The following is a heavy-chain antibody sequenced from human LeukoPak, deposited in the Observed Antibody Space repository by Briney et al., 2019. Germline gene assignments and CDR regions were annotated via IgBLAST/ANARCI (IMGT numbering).Heavy chain of an antibody. J-gene: IGHJ4*02. CDR1: GFTFSSYW. Sequence: GGSLRLSCAASGFTFSSYWMSWVRQAPGKGLEWVANIKQDGSEKYYVDSVKGRFTISRDNAKNSLYLQMNSLRAEDTAVYYCARVFYGDPREGYFDYWGQGTLVTVSS. CDR2: IKQDGSEK. CDR3: ARVFYGDPREGYFDY. D-gene: IGHD4-17*01. V-gene: IGHV3-7*01.